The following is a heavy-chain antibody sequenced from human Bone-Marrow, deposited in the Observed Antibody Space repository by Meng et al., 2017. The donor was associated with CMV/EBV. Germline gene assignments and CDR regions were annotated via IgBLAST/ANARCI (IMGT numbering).Heavy chain of an antibody. J-gene: IGHJ6*02. CDR1: GFTFGIYA. V-gene: IGHV3-23*01. CDR3: ARGVPVYYYYYGMDV. Sequence: GESLKISCAASGFTFGIYAMSWVRQAPGKGLEWVSAISGSGGSTHYADSVKGRFIISRDNAKNSLYLQMNSLRAEDTAVYYCARGVPVYYYYYGMDVWGQGTTVTVSS. CDR2: ISGSGGST.